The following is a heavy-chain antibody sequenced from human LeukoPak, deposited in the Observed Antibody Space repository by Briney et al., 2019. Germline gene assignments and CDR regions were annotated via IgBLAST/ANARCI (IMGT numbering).Heavy chain of an antibody. CDR3: ARDRGGSLARALHRYNWFDP. D-gene: IGHD2-15*01. Sequence: PSQTLSLTCTVSGGSISSGSYYWSWIRQPAGKGLEWIGRIYTSGSTNYNPSLKSRVTISVDTSKNQFSLKLSSVTAADTAVYYCARDRGGSLARALHRYNWFDPWGQGTLVTVAS. V-gene: IGHV4-61*02. CDR1: GGSISSGSYY. CDR2: IYTSGST. J-gene: IGHJ5*02.